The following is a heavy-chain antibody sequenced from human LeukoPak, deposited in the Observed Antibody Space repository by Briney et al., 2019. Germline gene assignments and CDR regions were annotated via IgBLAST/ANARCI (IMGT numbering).Heavy chain of an antibody. CDR2: ISYDGSEE. Sequence: PGVSLRLSCVASGFPFSNFAVHWVRQSSGEGLQWVAVISYDGSEEYYADFVKGRFTISNDTSKNTVYLQRNSLRAEDTAVYYCARDLWYYGSGSYFGDNYYSGMDVWGQGTTVTVSS. CDR1: GFPFSNFA. D-gene: IGHD3-10*01. CDR3: ARDLWYYGSGSYFGDNYYSGMDV. V-gene: IGHV3-30*04. J-gene: IGHJ6*02.